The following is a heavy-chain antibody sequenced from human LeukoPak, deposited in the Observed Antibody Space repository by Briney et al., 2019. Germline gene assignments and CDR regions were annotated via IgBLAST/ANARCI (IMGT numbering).Heavy chain of an antibody. CDR2: ISWDGGST. D-gene: IGHD1-14*01. V-gene: IGHV3-43*01. CDR3: AKTTGARGPYYYYGMDV. Sequence: GGSLRLSCAASGFTFDHYSMHWVRQAPGKGLEWVSLISWDGGSTYYADSVKGRFTISRDNSKNSLSLQMNSLRAEDTALYYCAKTTGARGPYYYYGMDVWGQGTTVTVSS. CDR1: GFTFDHYS. J-gene: IGHJ6*02.